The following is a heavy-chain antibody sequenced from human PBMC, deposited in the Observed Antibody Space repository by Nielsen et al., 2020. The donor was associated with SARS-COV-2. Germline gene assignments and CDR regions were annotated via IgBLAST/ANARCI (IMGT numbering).Heavy chain of an antibody. V-gene: IGHV1-69*13. CDR2: IIPIFGTA. D-gene: IGHD3-3*01. J-gene: IGHJ4*02. Sequence: SVKVSCKASGGTFSSYAISWVRQAPGQGLEWMGGIIPIFGTANYAQKFQGRVTITADESTSTAYMELSSLRSEDTAVYYCARGRRGYYDFWSGYYTGDYWGQGTLVTVSS. CDR3: ARGRRGYYDFWSGYYTGDY. CDR1: GGTFSSYA.